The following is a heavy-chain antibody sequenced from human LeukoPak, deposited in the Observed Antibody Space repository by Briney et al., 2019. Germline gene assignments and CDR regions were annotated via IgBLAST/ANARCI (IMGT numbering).Heavy chain of an antibody. D-gene: IGHD5-12*01. V-gene: IGHV3-48*03. CDR3: ARVSLALRPYFDY. Sequence: PGGSLRLSCAASGFTFSSYEMNWVRQAPGKGLEWVSYISSSGSTIYYADSVKGRFTISRDNAKNSLYLQMNSLRAEDTALYYCARVSLALRPYFDYWGQGTLVTVAS. CDR1: GFTFSSYE. CDR2: ISSSGSTI. J-gene: IGHJ4*02.